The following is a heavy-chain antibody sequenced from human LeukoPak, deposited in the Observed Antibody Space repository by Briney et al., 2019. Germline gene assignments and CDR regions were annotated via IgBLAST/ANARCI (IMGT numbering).Heavy chain of an antibody. V-gene: IGHV3-53*01. D-gene: IGHD1-26*01. CDR3: ARGSDSGSYYFDY. CDR2: IYSGGST. J-gene: IGHJ4*02. Sequence: GGSLRLSCAASGFTVSSNYMSWVRQAPGKVLEWVSVIYSGGSTYYADSVKGRFTNSRDNSKNTLYLQMNSLRAEDTAVYYCARGSDSGSYYFDYWGQGTLVTVSS. CDR1: GFTVSSNY.